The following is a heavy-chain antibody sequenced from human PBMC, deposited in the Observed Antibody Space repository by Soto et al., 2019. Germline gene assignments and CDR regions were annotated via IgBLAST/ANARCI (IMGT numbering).Heavy chain of an antibody. CDR1: GFTFSNYA. CDR3: ARLKSGSSGYLKYYYYYGMDV. V-gene: IGHV3-23*01. Sequence: GGSLRLSCAASGFTFSNYAMSWVRQAPGKGLEWVSGVGGSGDNTYYADSVKGRFTISRDNSKDTLYLQMNSLRAEDTAVYYCARLKSGSSGYLKYYYYYGMDVWGQGTTVTVSS. CDR2: VGGSGDNT. J-gene: IGHJ6*02. D-gene: IGHD3-22*01.